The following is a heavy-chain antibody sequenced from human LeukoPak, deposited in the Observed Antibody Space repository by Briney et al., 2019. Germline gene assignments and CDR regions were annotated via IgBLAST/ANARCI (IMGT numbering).Heavy chain of an antibody. V-gene: IGHV1-18*01. CDR3: ARVSRDYYDSSGYYGY. Sequence: ASVKVSCKASGYTFTSYGISWVRQAPGQGLEWMGWISAYNGNTNYAQKLQGRVTMTTDTSTSTAYMELRSLRSDDTAVYYCARVSRDYYDSSGYYGYWGQGTLVTVSS. CDR2: ISAYNGNT. CDR1: GYTFTSYG. D-gene: IGHD3-22*01. J-gene: IGHJ4*02.